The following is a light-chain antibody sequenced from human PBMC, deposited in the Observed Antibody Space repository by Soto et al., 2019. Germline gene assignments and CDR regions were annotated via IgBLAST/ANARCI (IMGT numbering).Light chain of an antibody. V-gene: IGKV1-5*03. Sequence: DIVLTQSPATLSASVGDRVTITCRASQSISAWLAWYQQKPGKAPKLLIYKASSLESGVPSRFSGSGSVTEFTLTISGLQPDDFGTYYCQQHNSYPNTFGQGTKLEI. CDR2: KAS. CDR1: QSISAW. J-gene: IGKJ2*01. CDR3: QQHNSYPNT.